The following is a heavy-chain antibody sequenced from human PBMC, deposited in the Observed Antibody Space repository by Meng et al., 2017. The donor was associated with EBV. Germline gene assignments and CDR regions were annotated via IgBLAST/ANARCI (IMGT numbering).Heavy chain of an antibody. J-gene: IGHJ4*02. CDR1: GDNFNSCG. Sequence: VQLVQLGAEVKQPGSSVKVSCKGAGDNFNSCGISWVRQAPGQGLEWMGDITPVFGIANYAESFQGRVTISADTSTRTAYMDLSSLRSDDTAVYYCVRDLWLRIGECVWGQGTLVTVSS. CDR3: VRDLWLRIGECV. V-gene: IGHV1-69*17. D-gene: IGHD5-12*01. CDR2: ITPVFGIA.